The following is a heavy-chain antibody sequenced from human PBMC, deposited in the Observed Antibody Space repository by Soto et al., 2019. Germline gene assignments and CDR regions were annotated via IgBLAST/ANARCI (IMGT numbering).Heavy chain of an antibody. CDR1: GFTFSNAW. D-gene: IGHD3-10*01. J-gene: IGHJ6*02. Sequence: GSLRLSCAASGFTFSNAWMSWVRQAPGKGLEWVGRIKSKTDGGTTDYAAPVKGRFTISRDDSKNTLYLQMNSLKTEDTAVYYCTTVDGSGSYYSYYYYGMDVWGQGTTVTVSS. CDR3: TTVDGSGSYYSYYYYGMDV. CDR2: IKSKTDGGTT. V-gene: IGHV3-15*01.